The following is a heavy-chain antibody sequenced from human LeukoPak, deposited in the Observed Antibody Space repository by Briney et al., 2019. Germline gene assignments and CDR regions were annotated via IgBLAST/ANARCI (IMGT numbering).Heavy chain of an antibody. CDR2: INHDGSST. CDR3: VRDWGYDSSGYWQKYFDT. Sequence: GGSLRLSCATSGFTFTTFWMHWVRQAPGKGLVWVSRINHDGSSTNYADSVKGRFTISRDDAKNTVFLQMNSLRAEDTAVYYCVRDWGYDSSGYWQKYFDTWGQGTLVTVSS. D-gene: IGHD3-22*01. V-gene: IGHV3-74*01. J-gene: IGHJ4*02. CDR1: GFTFTTFW.